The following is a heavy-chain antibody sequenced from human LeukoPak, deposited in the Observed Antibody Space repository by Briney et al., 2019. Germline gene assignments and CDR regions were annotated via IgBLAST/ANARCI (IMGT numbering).Heavy chain of an antibody. CDR2: ISSSSRTI. V-gene: IGHV3-48*01. CDR1: GFTFSSYN. CDR3: VRDATRGGDFDY. Sequence: GGSLRLSCAASGFTFSSYNMNWVRQAPGKGLEWVSYISSSSRTIYYADSVKGRFTISRDNAKNSLYLQMNSLRAEDTAVYYCVRDATRGGDFDYWGQGTLVTVSS. J-gene: IGHJ4*02. D-gene: IGHD3-16*01.